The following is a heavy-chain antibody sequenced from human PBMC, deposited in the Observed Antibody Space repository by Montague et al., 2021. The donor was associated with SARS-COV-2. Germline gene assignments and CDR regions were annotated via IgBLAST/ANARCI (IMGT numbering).Heavy chain of an antibody. CDR3: ARDTSGYYRGVNAFDI. Sequence: SLRLSCAASGFTFSDYGMHWVRQAPGKGLEWVAVTWYFGTYKEYVDSVKGRFTVSRDNSNSTLYLQMNDLRAEDTALYYCARDTSGYYRGVNAFDIWGQGTMVSVSS. J-gene: IGHJ3*02. V-gene: IGHV3-33*01. D-gene: IGHD3-22*01. CDR1: GFTFSDYG. CDR2: TWYFGTYK.